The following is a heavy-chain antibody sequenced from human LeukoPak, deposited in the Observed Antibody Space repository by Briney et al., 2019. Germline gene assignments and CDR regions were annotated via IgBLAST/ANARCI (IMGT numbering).Heavy chain of an antibody. CDR2: IYYSGST. CDR1: GGSISSYY. D-gene: IGHD3-3*01. V-gene: IGHV4-59*01. Sequence: SETLSLTCTVSGGSISSYYWSWIRQPPGKGLEWIGYIYYSGSTNYNPSLKSRVTISVDTSKNQFSLKLSSVTAADTAVYYCARGDYGITIFGVVIANFDYWGRGTLVTVSS. CDR3: ARGDYGITIFGVVIANFDY. J-gene: IGHJ4*02.